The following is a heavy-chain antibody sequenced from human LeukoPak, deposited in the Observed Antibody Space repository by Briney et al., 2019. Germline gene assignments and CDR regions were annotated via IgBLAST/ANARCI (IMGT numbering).Heavy chain of an antibody. Sequence: GGPLRLSCAASGFTFSSYSMNWVRQAPGKGLEWVSSISSSSSYIYYADSVKGRFTISRDNAKNSLYLQMNSLRAEDTAVYYCARTTYSSGWYYYWGQGTLVTVSS. V-gene: IGHV3-21*01. CDR2: ISSSSSYI. CDR3: ARTTYSSGWYYY. J-gene: IGHJ4*02. D-gene: IGHD6-19*01. CDR1: GFTFSSYS.